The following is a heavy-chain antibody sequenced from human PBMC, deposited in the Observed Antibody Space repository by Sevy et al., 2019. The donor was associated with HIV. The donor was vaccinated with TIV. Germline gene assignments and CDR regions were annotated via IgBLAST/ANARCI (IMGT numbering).Heavy chain of an antibody. V-gene: IGHV3-30-3*01. Sequence: GGSLRLSCAASGFTFSSYAMHWVRQAPGKGLEWVAVISYDGSNKYYADSVKGRFTISRDNSKNTLYLQMNSLRAEDTAVYYCARSTMVRGVTNAFDIWGQGTTVTVSS. CDR2: ISYDGSNK. D-gene: IGHD3-10*01. CDR1: GFTFSSYA. J-gene: IGHJ3*02. CDR3: ARSTMVRGVTNAFDI.